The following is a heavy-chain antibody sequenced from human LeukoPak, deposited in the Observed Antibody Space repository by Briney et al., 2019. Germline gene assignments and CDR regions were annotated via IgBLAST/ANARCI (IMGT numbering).Heavy chain of an antibody. CDR2: IRYDGSTK. CDR3: AKDRARYSGYEVFYYYMDV. D-gene: IGHD5-12*01. CDR1: GFTFSSYT. J-gene: IGHJ6*03. V-gene: IGHV3-30*02. Sequence: GGSHRLSCAASGFTFSSYTMNWVRQAPGKGLEWVAFIRYDGSTKYYADSVKGRFTISRDNSKNTLYLQMNSLRAEDTAVYYCAKDRARYSGYEVFYYYMDVWGKGTTVTISS.